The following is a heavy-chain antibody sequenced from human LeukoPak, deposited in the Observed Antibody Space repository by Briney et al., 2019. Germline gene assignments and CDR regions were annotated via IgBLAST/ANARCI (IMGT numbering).Heavy chain of an antibody. J-gene: IGHJ3*02. Sequence: SETLFLTCTVSGGSVSSGRYYWSWIRQPPGKGLERPGYIYYSGSTNYNASLKSRVTISVDTYKNQFSLKLSSVTAADTAVYYCARAAAAARDAFDIWGQGTMVTVSS. D-gene: IGHD6-13*01. CDR1: GGSVSSGRYY. CDR2: IYYSGST. V-gene: IGHV4-61*01. CDR3: ARAAAAARDAFDI.